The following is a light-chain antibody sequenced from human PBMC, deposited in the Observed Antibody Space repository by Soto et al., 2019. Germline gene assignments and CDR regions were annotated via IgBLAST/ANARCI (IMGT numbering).Light chain of an antibody. Sequence: QSVLTQPASVSGSPGQSIAISCTGTSSDVGYSNYVSWYQQLPGKAPKLMIYDVSDRPSGVSNRFSGSKSGSTASLTISGLQAEDEADYYCSSYTSSSLSAYVFGTGTKVTVL. CDR2: DVS. V-gene: IGLV2-14*01. CDR1: SSDVGYSNY. J-gene: IGLJ1*01. CDR3: SSYTSSSLSAYV.